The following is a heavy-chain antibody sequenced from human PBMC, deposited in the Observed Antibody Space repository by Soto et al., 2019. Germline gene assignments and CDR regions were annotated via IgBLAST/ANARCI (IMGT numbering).Heavy chain of an antibody. V-gene: IGHV3-23*01. J-gene: IGHJ4*02. CDR2: IHYSGAYT. D-gene: IGHD2-15*01. Sequence: PGGSLRLSCAASGFPFSDCGMSWVRQAPGKGLEWASTIHYSGAYTHYPDSVKGRFTISRDNSKNTLYLQLNRLRAVDTAVYYCAIDPSAAYPDYWGQGTRVTVSS. CDR3: AIDPSAAYPDY. CDR1: GFPFSDCG.